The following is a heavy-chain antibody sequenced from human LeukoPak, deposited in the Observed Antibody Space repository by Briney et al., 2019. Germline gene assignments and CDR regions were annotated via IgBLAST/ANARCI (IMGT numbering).Heavy chain of an antibody. J-gene: IGHJ3*02. CDR1: GGSFSGYY. CDR2: INHSGST. V-gene: IGHV4-34*01. CDR3: ARSDGYGLVGI. D-gene: IGHD3-10*01. Sequence: SETLSLTCAVYGGSFSGYYWSWIRQPPGKGLEWIGEINHSGSTNYNPSLKSRVTISVDTSKNQFSLKLSSVTAADTAVYYRARSDGYGLVGIWGQGTMVTVSS.